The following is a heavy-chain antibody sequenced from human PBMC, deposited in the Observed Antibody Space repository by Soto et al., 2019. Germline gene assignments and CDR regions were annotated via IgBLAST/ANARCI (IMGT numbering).Heavy chain of an antibody. D-gene: IGHD6-13*01. CDR2: ISAYNGNT. CDR3: ARVVAAAGDNYFDP. Sequence: GASVKVSCKASGYTFTSYGISWVRQAPGQGLEWMGWISAYNGNTNYAQKLQGRVTMTTDTSTSTVYMELRSLRSDDTAVYYCARVVAAAGDNYFDPWGQGSLVTVSS. CDR1: GYTFTSYG. V-gene: IGHV1-18*01. J-gene: IGHJ5*02.